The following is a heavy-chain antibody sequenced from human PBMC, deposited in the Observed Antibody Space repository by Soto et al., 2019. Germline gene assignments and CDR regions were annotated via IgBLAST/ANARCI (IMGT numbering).Heavy chain of an antibody. V-gene: IGHV5-10-1*01. CDR1: GYSFTSYW. CDR2: IDPSDSYT. CDR3: AREYGGNFYYYYGMDV. Sequence: PGESLKISCKGSGYSFTSYWISWVRQMPGKGLEWMGRIDPSDSYTNYSPSFQGHVTISADKSISTAYLQWSSLKASDTAMYYCAREYGGNFYYYYGMDVWGQGTTVTVS. D-gene: IGHD2-21*02. J-gene: IGHJ6*02.